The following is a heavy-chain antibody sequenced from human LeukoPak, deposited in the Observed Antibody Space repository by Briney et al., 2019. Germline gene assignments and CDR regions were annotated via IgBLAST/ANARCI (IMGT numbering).Heavy chain of an antibody. Sequence: ASVKVSCKASGYTFTSYGISWVRQAPGQGLEWMGWISAYNGNTNYAQKLQGRVTMTTDTSTSTAYMELRSLSSVTAADTAVYYCARGSQYSSGWYPGADDAFDIWGQGTMVTVSS. J-gene: IGHJ3*02. D-gene: IGHD6-19*01. CDR1: GYTFTSYG. CDR2: ISAYNGNT. V-gene: IGHV1-18*01. CDR3: ARGSQYSSGWYPGADDAFDI.